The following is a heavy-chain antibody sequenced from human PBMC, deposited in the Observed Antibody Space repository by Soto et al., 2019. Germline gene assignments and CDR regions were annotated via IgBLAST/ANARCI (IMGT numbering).Heavy chain of an antibody. CDR2: IKQDGSEK. CDR1: GFTFSSYW. CDR3: ARGRGAYGSGSYY. V-gene: IGHV3-7*04. D-gene: IGHD3-10*01. J-gene: IGHJ4*02. Sequence: RGSLRLSCAASGFTFSSYWMSWVRQAPGKGLEWVANIKQDGSEKYYVDSVKGRFTISRDNAKNSLYLQMNSLRAEDTAVYYCARGRGAYGSGSYYWGQGTLVTVSS.